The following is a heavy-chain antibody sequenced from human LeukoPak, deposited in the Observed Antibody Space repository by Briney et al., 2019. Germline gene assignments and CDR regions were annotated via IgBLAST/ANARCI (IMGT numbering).Heavy chain of an antibody. CDR1: GGSVSSGSYY. CDR2: IYYSGST. Sequence: SETLSLTCTVSGGSVSSGSYYWSWIRQPPGKGLEWIGYIYYSGSTNYNPSLKSRVTISVDTSKNQFSLKLSSVTAADTAMYYCARGLARGWYSYWGQGTLVTVSS. J-gene: IGHJ4*02. D-gene: IGHD6-19*01. V-gene: IGHV4-61*01. CDR3: ARGLARGWYSY.